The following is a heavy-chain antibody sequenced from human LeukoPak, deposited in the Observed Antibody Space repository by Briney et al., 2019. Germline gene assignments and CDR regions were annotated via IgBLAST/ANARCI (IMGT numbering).Heavy chain of an antibody. D-gene: IGHD2-15*01. CDR3: ARHLVRYCSGGSCSSYNWFDP. CDR1: GGSFSGYY. J-gene: IGHJ5*02. Sequence: SETLSLTCAVYGGSFSGYYWSWIRQPPGKGLEWIGEINHSGSTNYNPSLKSRVTISVDTSKNQFSLKLSSVTAADTAVYYCARHLVRYCSGGSCSSYNWFDPWGQGTLVTVSS. V-gene: IGHV4-34*01. CDR2: INHSGST.